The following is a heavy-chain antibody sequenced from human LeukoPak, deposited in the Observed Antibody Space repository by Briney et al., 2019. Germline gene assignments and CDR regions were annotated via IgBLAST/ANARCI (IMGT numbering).Heavy chain of an antibody. CDR1: GGTFSSYA. J-gene: IGHJ4*02. D-gene: IGHD6-6*01. CDR2: IIPIFGTA. Sequence: SVKVSCKASGGTFSSYAISWVRQAPGQGLEWMGRIIPIFGTANYAQKFQGRVTITTDESTSTAYMELSSLRSEDTAVYYCARDRSSSFLPDYWGQGTLVTVSS. CDR3: ARDRSSSFLPDY. V-gene: IGHV1-69*05.